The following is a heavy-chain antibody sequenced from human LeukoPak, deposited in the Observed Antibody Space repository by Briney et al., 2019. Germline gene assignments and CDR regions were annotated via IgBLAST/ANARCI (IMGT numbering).Heavy chain of an antibody. CDR3: ATAHCSSTSCYPHDAFDI. J-gene: IGHJ3*02. CDR1: GYTLTELS. Sequence: ASVKVSCKVSGYTLTELSKHWVRQAPGKGLEWMGGFDPEDGETIYAQKFQGRVTMTEDTSTDTAYMELSSLRSEDTAVYYCATAHCSSTSCYPHDAFDIWGQGTMVTVSS. CDR2: FDPEDGET. V-gene: IGHV1-24*01. D-gene: IGHD2-2*01.